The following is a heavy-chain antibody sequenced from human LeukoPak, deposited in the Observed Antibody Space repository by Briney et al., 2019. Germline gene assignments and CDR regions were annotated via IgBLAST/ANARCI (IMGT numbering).Heavy chain of an antibody. CDR2: ISSSVSTL. CDR1: GFTFSSDD. Sequence: GGSLRLSCAASGFTFSSDDMNWVRQAPGKGLEWVSYISSSVSTLYYADSVKGRFTISRDNAKNSLYLQMNSLRAEDTAVYYCARVPKLNDHYNWFDPWGQGTLVTVSS. V-gene: IGHV3-48*03. D-gene: IGHD1-1*01. J-gene: IGHJ5*02. CDR3: ARVPKLNDHYNWFDP.